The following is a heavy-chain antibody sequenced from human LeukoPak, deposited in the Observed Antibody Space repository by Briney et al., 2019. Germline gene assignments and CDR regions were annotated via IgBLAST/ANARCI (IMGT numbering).Heavy chain of an antibody. CDR1: GYTFSSYG. Sequence: ASVKVSCKASGYTFSSYGISWVRLAPGQGLEWMGWISAYSGNTNYAHNLQGRVTMTTDTSSSTAYMELRSLRSDDTATYYCASARGSYFSYYFVYWGQGTLVTVSS. V-gene: IGHV1-18*01. CDR2: ISAYSGNT. D-gene: IGHD1-26*01. CDR3: ASARGSYFSYYFVY. J-gene: IGHJ4*02.